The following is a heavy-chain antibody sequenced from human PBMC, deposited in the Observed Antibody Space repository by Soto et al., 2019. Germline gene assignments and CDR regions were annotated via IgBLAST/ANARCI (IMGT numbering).Heavy chain of an antibody. CDR1: GGSISSGDYY. CDR2: IYHSGST. CDR3: ASGGGSPYHNHEFDF. D-gene: IGHD6-13*01. V-gene: IGHV4-30-4*01. J-gene: IGHJ4*02. Sequence: SETLSLTCTVSGGSISSGDYYWSWIRQPPGKGLEWIGYIYHSGSTYYNPSLKSRVTISVDTSKNQFSLKLSSVTAADTAVYHCASGGGSPYHNHEFDFSGQATLVTVSS.